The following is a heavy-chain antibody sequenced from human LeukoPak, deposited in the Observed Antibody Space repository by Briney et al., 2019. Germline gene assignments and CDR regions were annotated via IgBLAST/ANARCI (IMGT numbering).Heavy chain of an antibody. CDR2: IYSGGST. V-gene: IGHV3-53*01. Sequence: GGSLRLSCAASGFSVSSNYMSWVRQAPGKGLEWVSVIYSGGSTYYVDSVKGRFTISRDNSKNTLYLQMNSLRAEDTAVYYCARDMSPWESRNPDAFDIWGQGTMVTVSS. D-gene: IGHD1-26*01. J-gene: IGHJ3*02. CDR3: ARDMSPWESRNPDAFDI. CDR1: GFSVSSNY.